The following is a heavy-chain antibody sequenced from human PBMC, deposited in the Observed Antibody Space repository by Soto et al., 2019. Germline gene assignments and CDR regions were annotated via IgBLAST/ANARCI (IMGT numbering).Heavy chain of an antibody. D-gene: IGHD6-25*01. CDR1: GASVTSGGYY. J-gene: IGHJ4*02. Sequence: QVQLQESGPGLVKPSQTLSVTCTVSGASVTSGGYYLTWIRQHSGTGLESIGHIYSDGRTYYSPSLKSRLTISLDMSKNQFSLRLTSVTVADTAVYYCASGYKSPSDYWGQGTLVAVSS. V-gene: IGHV4-31*03. CDR3: ASGYKSPSDY. CDR2: IYSDGRT.